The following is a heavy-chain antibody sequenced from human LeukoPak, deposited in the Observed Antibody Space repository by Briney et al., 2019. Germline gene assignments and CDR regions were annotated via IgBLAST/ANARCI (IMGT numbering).Heavy chain of an antibody. D-gene: IGHD6-13*01. V-gene: IGHV1-69*04. J-gene: IGHJ4*02. Sequence: SVKVSCKASGGTFSSYAISWVRQAPGQGLEWMGRIIPILGIANYAQKFQGRVTITADKSTSTAYMELSSLRSEDTDVYYCARGTRFSSSWYDYWGQGTLVTVSS. CDR3: ARGTRFSSSWYDY. CDR1: GGTFSSYA. CDR2: IIPILGIA.